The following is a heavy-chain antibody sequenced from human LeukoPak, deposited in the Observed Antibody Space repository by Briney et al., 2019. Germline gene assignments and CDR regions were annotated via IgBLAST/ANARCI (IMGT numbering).Heavy chain of an antibody. J-gene: IGHJ4*02. CDR3: ARDHQATIVADY. V-gene: IGHV3-21*01. CDR2: ISSSSSYI. CDR1: GFTFSSYS. Sequence: GGSLRLSCAASGFTFSSYSMNWVRQAPGKELEWVSSISSSSSYIYYADSVKGRFTISRDNAKNSLYLQMNSLRAEDTAVYYCARDHQATIVADYWGQGTLVTVSS. D-gene: IGHD5-24*01.